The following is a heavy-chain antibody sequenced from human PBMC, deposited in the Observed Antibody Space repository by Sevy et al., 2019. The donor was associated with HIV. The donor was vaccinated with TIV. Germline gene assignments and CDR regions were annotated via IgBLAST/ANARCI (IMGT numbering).Heavy chain of an antibody. CDR3: ARAGERELHAPFDY. V-gene: IGHV3-48*01. J-gene: IGHJ4*02. CDR2: ITSSSTPI. CDR1: GFTFSRYS. Sequence: GGSLRLSCAASGFTFSRYSMNWVRQAPGKGLEWISYITSSSTPIYYADSVKGRFTISRDNAKNSLYLQMNSLRAEDTAVYYCARAGERELHAPFDYWGQGTLVTVSS. D-gene: IGHD1-26*01.